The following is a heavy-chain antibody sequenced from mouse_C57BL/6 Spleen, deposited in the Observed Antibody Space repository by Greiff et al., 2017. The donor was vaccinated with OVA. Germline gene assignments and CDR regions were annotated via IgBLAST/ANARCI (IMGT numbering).Heavy chain of an antibody. CDR1: GYTFTSYW. V-gene: IGHV1-52*01. CDR2: IDPSDSET. J-gene: IGHJ4*01. Sequence: QVQLKQPGAELVRPGSSVKLSCKASGYTFTSYWMHWVKQRPIQGLEWIGNIDPSDSETHYNQKFKDKATLTVDKSSSTAYMQLSSLTSEDSAVYYCAREGYYAMDYWGQGTSVTVSS. CDR3: AREGYYAMDY.